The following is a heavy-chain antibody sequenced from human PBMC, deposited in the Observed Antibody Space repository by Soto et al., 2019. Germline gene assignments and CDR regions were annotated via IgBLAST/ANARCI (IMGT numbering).Heavy chain of an antibody. Sequence: GGSLRLSCAASGFTFSSYSMNWVRQAPGKGLEWVSYISSSSTIYYADSVKGRFTISRDNAKNSLYLQMNSLRDEDTAVYYCARDPYDSSGYYPQDWYFDLWGRGTLVTVSS. CDR2: ISSSSTI. CDR1: GFTFSSYS. V-gene: IGHV3-48*02. CDR3: ARDPYDSSGYYPQDWYFDL. D-gene: IGHD3-22*01. J-gene: IGHJ2*01.